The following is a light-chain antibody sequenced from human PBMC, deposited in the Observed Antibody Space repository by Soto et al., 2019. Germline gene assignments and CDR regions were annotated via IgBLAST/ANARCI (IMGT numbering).Light chain of an antibody. V-gene: IGKV3-15*01. J-gene: IGKJ1*01. CDR1: RSVSSN. Sequence: EIVMTQSPDTLSVSPGERATLSCRASRSVSSNLAWYQQKPGQAPRLLIYGASTRATGIPARFSGSGSGTEFSLTISSLQSEDFAVYYCQQYNNWPPWTFGQGTKVDIK. CDR3: QQYNNWPPWT. CDR2: GAS.